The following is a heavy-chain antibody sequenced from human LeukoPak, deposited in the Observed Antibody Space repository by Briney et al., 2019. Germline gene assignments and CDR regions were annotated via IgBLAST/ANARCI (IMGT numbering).Heavy chain of an antibody. CDR1: GRSISSGGYY. CDR2: IYYSGST. CDR3: ARELDYGDYGGFDY. D-gene: IGHD4-17*01. Sequence: SESLSLTCTVSGRSISSGGYYSSWIRQHPGKGLEWFGYIYYSGSTYYNPSLNRRVTISVDTSKNQFSLKLSSVTAADTAAYYCARELDYGDYGGFDYWGQGTLVTVSS. J-gene: IGHJ4*02. V-gene: IGHV4-31*03.